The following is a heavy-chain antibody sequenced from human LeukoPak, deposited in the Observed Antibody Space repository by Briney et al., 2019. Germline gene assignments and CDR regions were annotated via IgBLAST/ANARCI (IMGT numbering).Heavy chain of an antibody. D-gene: IGHD1-26*01. CDR1: GFPFSTFC. Sequence: GRSLRLSWAASGFPFSTFCMHWVRQAPGKGLEWVASIAYDGSVKYYPDSLKGRLTISRDNSKNTLYLQMNSLRTEDTAVYSCAKDRTVVGATSFDYWGLGTLVTVSS. V-gene: IGHV3-30*18. CDR2: IAYDGSVK. J-gene: IGHJ4*02. CDR3: AKDRTVVGATSFDY.